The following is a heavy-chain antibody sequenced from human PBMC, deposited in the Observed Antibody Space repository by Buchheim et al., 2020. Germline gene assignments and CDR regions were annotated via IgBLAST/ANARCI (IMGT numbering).Heavy chain of an antibody. CDR3: ARLGMKDGYYYYGMDV. Sequence: QLQLQESGPAMVKPSDTLSLTCTVSGGSISNSPFYWGWIRQAPGKGLEWIGSLYDRGTSYYNPSLKTRVTISLDTSEHPFPLTLTSVTAADAAVYYCARLGMKDGYYYYGMDVWGQGTT. J-gene: IGHJ6*02. CDR1: GGSISNSPFY. CDR2: LYDRGTS. D-gene: IGHD7-27*01. V-gene: IGHV4-39*02.